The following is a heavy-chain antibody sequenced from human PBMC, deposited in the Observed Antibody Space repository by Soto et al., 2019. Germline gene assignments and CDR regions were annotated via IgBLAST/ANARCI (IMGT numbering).Heavy chain of an antibody. D-gene: IGHD3-16*02. CDR3: ARDQRHDDYIWGSYRTFDY. CDR2: ISSSSSTI. V-gene: IGHV3-48*01. CDR1: GFTFSSYS. J-gene: IGHJ4*02. Sequence: GGSLRLSCAASGFTFSSYSMNWVRQAPGKGLEWVSYISSSSSTIYYADSVKGRFTISRDNAKNSLYLQMNSLRAEDTAVYYCARDQRHDDYIWGSYRTFDYWGQGTLVTVSS.